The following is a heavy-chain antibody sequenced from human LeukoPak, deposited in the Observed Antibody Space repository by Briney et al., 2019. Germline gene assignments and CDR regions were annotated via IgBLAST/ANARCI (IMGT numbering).Heavy chain of an antibody. CDR1: GFTFSDAW. CDR2: LSGSGGTT. D-gene: IGHD1-26*01. Sequence: GGSLRLSCAASGFTFSDAWMSWVRQAPGKGLEWVSALSGSGGTTHYADSVKGRFTISRENSKNTLYLQMNNLRAEDTAVYYCAKNGEWDPRDIDYWGQGTLVTVSS. J-gene: IGHJ4*02. V-gene: IGHV3-23*01. CDR3: AKNGEWDPRDIDY.